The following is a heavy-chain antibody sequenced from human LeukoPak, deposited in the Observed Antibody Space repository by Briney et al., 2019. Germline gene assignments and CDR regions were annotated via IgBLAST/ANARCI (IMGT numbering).Heavy chain of an antibody. V-gene: IGHV3-21*01. CDR1: GFTFSSYS. CDR3: ARGQSGLGEPDY. D-gene: IGHD6-6*01. Sequence: GGSLRLSCAASGFTFSSYSMNWVRQAPGKGLEWVSSISSSSSYIYYADSVKGRFTISRDNAKNSLYLQMNSLRAEDTAVYYCARGQSGLGEPDYWGQGTLVTVSS. CDR2: ISSSSSYI. J-gene: IGHJ4*02.